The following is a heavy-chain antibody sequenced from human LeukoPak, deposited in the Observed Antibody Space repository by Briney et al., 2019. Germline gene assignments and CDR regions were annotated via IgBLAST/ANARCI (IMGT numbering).Heavy chain of an antibody. V-gene: IGHV3-53*04. J-gene: IGHJ4*02. Sequence: GGSLRLSCAASGFTVSGNYMSWVRQAPGKGLEWVSVIYSGGSIYYADSVKGRLTISRHNSKNTLYLQMNSLRAEDTAVYYCAKVTSGYWGQGTLVTVSS. CDR1: GFTVSGNY. CDR2: IYSGGSI. D-gene: IGHD3-10*01. CDR3: AKVTSGY.